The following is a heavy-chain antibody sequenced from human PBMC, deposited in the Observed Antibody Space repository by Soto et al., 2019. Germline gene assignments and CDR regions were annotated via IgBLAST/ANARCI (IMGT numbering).Heavy chain of an antibody. J-gene: IGHJ3*02. CDR3: ARGIMGWLPNSVAFDI. Sequence: ASVKVSCKASGYTFTSYDINWVRQATGQGLEWMGWMNPNSGNTGYAQKFQGRVTMTRNTSISTAYMELSSLRSEDTAVYYCARGIMGWLPNSVAFDIWGQGTMVTVSS. CDR2: MNPNSGNT. D-gene: IGHD6-19*01. V-gene: IGHV1-8*01. CDR1: GYTFTSYD.